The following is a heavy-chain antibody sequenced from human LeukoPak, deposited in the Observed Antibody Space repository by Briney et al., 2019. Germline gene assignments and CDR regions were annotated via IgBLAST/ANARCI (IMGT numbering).Heavy chain of an antibody. CDR2: FYISGST. CDR3: ARVHNNWHFDY. J-gene: IGHJ4*02. D-gene: IGHD1-20*01. V-gene: IGHV4-4*07. Sequence: AETLSLTCTVSGGSISSYYWSWIRQPAGKGLEWIGRFYISGSTDYNPSLKSRVTLSVDTSKNQFSLNVSSVTAADTAVYYCARVHNNWHFDYWGQGALVTVSS. CDR1: GGSISSYY.